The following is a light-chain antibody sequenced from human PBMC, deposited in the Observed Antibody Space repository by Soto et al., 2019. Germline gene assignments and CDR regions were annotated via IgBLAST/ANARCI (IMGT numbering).Light chain of an antibody. CDR3: HQYRKSPRT. V-gene: IGKV3-20*01. J-gene: IGKJ1*01. Sequence: IVLTQSPGTRSLSRVGVVTGACRASQIVTSDYLAWYHQAPGQAPRLLIYGAFNRTTGISDRFSGSGSGTDFTLSISKLEPGDFGVYFCHQYRKSPRTFGQGTKVDIK. CDR1: QIVTSDY. CDR2: GAF.